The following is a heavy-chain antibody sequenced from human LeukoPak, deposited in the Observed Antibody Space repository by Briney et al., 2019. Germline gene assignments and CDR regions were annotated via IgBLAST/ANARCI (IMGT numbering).Heavy chain of an antibody. CDR1: GFTFSSYA. V-gene: IGHV3-23*01. CDR3: AKGLFFRGTIPTGFDY. CDR2: ISGSGGST. D-gene: IGHD3-16*01. Sequence: PGGSLRLSCAASGFTFSSYAMSWVRQAPGKGLEWVSAISGSGGSTYYADSVKDRFTISRDNSKNTLYLQMNSLRAEDTAVYYCAKGLFFRGTIPTGFDYWGQGTLVTVSS. J-gene: IGHJ4*02.